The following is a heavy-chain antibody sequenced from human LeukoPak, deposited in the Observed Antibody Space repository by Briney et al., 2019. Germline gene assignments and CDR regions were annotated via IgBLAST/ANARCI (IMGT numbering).Heavy chain of an antibody. CDR1: GFTPSSYW. V-gene: IGHV3-7*03. J-gene: IGHJ4*02. CDR3: AREGMVAQNYFDY. D-gene: IGHD1-26*01. Sequence: PGGSLRLSCAAAGFTPSSYWMSWVRQPPGKGREWVANIKHEGSEKYYVDSVKRRFTISRDNAKNSLYLQMNSLRSEDTAVYYCAREGMVAQNYFDYWGQGALVTVSS. CDR2: IKHEGSEK.